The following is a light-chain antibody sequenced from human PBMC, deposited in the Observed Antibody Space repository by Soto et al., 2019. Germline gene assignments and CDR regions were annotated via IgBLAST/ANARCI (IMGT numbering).Light chain of an antibody. CDR3: QQAYTSAIT. Sequence: DIQMTQSPSSLSASVGDRVTITCRASQSINIYLNWYQQKPGKAPKLLIYAASSLQSGVPSRFSGSGSGTEFTLTVNSLQPEDFATYYCQQAYTSAITFGQGTRLEIK. CDR2: AAS. V-gene: IGKV1-39*01. J-gene: IGKJ5*01. CDR1: QSINIY.